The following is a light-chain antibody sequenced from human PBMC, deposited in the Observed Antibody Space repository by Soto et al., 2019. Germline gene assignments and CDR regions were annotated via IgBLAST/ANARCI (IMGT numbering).Light chain of an antibody. Sequence: EIVMTQSPATLSVSPGERATLSCMASQSVSSNLAWYQQKPGQAPRLLIYGASSRATGIPDRFSGSGSGTDFTLTISRLEPEDFAVYYCQQYGSSRGTFGQGTKVDIK. CDR2: GAS. CDR1: QSVSSN. CDR3: QQYGSSRGT. V-gene: IGKV3-20*01. J-gene: IGKJ1*01.